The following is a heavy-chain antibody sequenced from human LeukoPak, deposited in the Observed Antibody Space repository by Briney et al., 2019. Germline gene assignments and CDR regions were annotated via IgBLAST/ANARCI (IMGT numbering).Heavy chain of an antibody. CDR2: ITWDGGST. Sequence: GGSLRLSCAASGFTFDDYAMHWVRQAPGKGLEWVSLITWDGGSTYYADSVKGRFTISRDNSKNSLYLQMNSLRPEDTALYYCAKDAMAAVVDFYYYYMDVWGKGTTVTVSS. J-gene: IGHJ6*03. CDR3: AKDAMAAVVDFYYYYMDV. D-gene: IGHD6-13*01. CDR1: GFTFDDYA. V-gene: IGHV3-43D*03.